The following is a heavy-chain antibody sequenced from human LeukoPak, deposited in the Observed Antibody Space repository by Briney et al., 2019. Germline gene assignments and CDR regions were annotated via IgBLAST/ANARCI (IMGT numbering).Heavy chain of an antibody. CDR2: IIPIFGTA. J-gene: IGHJ5*02. CDR1: GGTFSSYA. Sequence: GASVKVSRKASGGTFSSYAISWVRQAPGQGLEWMGGIIPIFGTANYAQKFQGRVTITADESTSTAYMELSSLRSEDTAVYYCARVPDYYDHSWFDPWGQGTLVTVSS. CDR3: ARVPDYYDHSWFDP. D-gene: IGHD3-22*01. V-gene: IGHV1-69*13.